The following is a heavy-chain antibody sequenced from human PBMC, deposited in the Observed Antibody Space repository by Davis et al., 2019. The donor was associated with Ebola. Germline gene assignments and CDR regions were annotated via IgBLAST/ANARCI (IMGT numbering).Heavy chain of an antibody. V-gene: IGHV4-39*01. J-gene: IGHJ4*02. Sequence: SETLSLTCTVSGSSISSSSYYWGWIRQPPGKGLEWIGSIYYSGSTYYNRSLKSRVTISVDTSKNQFSRNLSPVTAADTAVYYCARPSGYWGQGTLVTVSS. CDR2: IYYSGST. CDR1: GSSISSSSYY. CDR3: ARPSGY.